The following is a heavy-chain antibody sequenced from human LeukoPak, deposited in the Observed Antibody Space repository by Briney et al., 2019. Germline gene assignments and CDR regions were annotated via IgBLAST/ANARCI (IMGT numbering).Heavy chain of an antibody. CDR2: ISYDGSNK. CDR1: GSTFSSYG. V-gene: IGHV3-30*19. J-gene: IGHJ6*03. CDR3: ARDRYSSGWYYMDV. D-gene: IGHD6-19*01. Sequence: PGGSLRLSCAASGSTFSSYGMHWVRQAPGKGLEWVAVISYDGSNKYYADSVKGRFTISRDNSKNTLYLQMNSLRAEDTAVYYCARDRYSSGWYYMDVWGKGTTVTVSS.